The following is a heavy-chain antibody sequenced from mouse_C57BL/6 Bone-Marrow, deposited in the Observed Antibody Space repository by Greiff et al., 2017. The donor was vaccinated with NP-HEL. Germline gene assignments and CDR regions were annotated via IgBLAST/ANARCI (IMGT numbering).Heavy chain of an antibody. CDR1: GYTFTTYP. Sequence: VKVVESGAELVKPGASVKMSCKASGYTFTTYPIEWMKQNHGKSLEWIGNFHPYNDDTKYNEKFKGKATLTVEKSSSTVYLELSRLTSDDSAVYYCARGGYGSSGGFDYWGQGTTLTVSS. J-gene: IGHJ2*01. CDR2: FHPYNDDT. D-gene: IGHD1-1*01. V-gene: IGHV1-47*01. CDR3: ARGGYGSSGGFDY.